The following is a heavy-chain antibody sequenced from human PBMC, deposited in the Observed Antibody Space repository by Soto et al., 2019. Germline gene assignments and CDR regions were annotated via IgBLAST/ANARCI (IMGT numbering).Heavy chain of an antibody. Sequence: PSQTLSLTFAISGDGVSSNSAAWNWIRQSPSRGLEWLGRTYYRSKWYNDYAVSVKSRITINPDTSKNQFSLQLNSVTPEDTAVYYCARGRSRQWLVGGANWFDPWGQGTLVTVSS. J-gene: IGHJ5*02. CDR3: ARGRSRQWLVGGANWFDP. CDR2: TYYRSKWYN. CDR1: GDGVSSNSAA. V-gene: IGHV6-1*01. D-gene: IGHD6-19*01.